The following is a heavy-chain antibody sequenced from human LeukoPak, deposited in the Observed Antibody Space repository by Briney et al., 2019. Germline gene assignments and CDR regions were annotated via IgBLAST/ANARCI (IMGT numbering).Heavy chain of an antibody. V-gene: IGHV1-18*01. D-gene: IGHD3-3*01. Sequence: GASVKVSCKASGYTFNSYGISWVRQAPGQGLEWMGWISAYNGNTNYAQKLQGRVTMTTDTSTSTAYMELRSLRSDDTAVYYCARAARGYDFWSGYFSSKVYYYYYMDVWGKGTTVTVSS. CDR1: GYTFNSYG. CDR3: ARAARGYDFWSGYFSSKVYYYYYMDV. J-gene: IGHJ6*03. CDR2: ISAYNGNT.